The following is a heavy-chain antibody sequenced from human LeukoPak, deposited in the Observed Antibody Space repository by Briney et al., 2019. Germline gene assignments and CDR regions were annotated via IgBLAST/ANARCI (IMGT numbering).Heavy chain of an antibody. CDR3: ARESNSSSWLFDY. J-gene: IGHJ4*02. V-gene: IGHV4-61*02. CDR2: VYTSGST. D-gene: IGHD6-13*01. Sequence: SETLSLTCTVSGASISSGSYYWSWIRQPAGKGLEWIGRVYTSGSTNYNPSLKSRVNISLDTPKNQFSLKLSSVTAADTAVYYCARESNSSSWLFDYWGQGTLVTVSS. CDR1: GASISSGSYY.